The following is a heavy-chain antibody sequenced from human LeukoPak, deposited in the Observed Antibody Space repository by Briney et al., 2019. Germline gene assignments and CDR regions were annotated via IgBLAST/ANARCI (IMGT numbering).Heavy chain of an antibody. V-gene: IGHV3-30*03. CDR2: ISYDGSNK. J-gene: IGHJ3*02. Sequence: GGSLRLSCAASGFTFSSYGMHWVRRAPGKGLEWVAVISYDGSNKYYADSVKGRFTISRDNSKNTLYLQMNSLRVEDTAVFYCASSTTWDIWGQGTRVTVSP. D-gene: IGHD6-13*01. CDR1: GFTFSSYG. CDR3: ASSTTWDI.